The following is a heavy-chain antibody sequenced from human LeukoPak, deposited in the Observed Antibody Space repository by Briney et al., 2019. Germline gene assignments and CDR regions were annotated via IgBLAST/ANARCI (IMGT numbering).Heavy chain of an antibody. D-gene: IGHD3-16*01. V-gene: IGHV4-39*01. CDR2: IYYSGST. J-gene: IGHJ4*02. CDR3: ARRPDYVWGSYHKTFDY. CDR1: GGSISSSSYY. Sequence: PSETLSLTXTVSGGSISSSSYYWGWIRQPPGKGLEWIGSIYYSGSTYYNPSLKSRVTISVDTSKNQFSLKLSSVTAADTAVYYCARRPDYVWGSYHKTFDYWGQGTLVTVSS.